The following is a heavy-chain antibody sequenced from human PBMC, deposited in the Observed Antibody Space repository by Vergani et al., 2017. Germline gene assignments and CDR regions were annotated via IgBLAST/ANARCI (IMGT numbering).Heavy chain of an antibody. CDR2: IWYDGSNK. CDR3: ARGNPYAFDI. J-gene: IGHJ3*02. V-gene: IGHV3-33*01. CDR1: GFTFSIYG. Sequence: VQLVESGGGVVQPGRSLRLSCAASGFTFSIYGMHWVRQAPGKGLEWVAVIWYDGSNKYYADSVKGRFTISRDNSKNTLYLQMNSLRAEDTAVYYCARGNPYAFDIWGQGTMVTVSS.